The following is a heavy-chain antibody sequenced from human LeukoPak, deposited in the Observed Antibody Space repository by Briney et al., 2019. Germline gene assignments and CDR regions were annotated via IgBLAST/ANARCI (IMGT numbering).Heavy chain of an antibody. CDR2: INHSGRT. CDR1: GGSFSAYY. Sequence: PSETLSLTCSVSGGSFSAYYWSWIRQPPGKGLELIGEINHSGRTNYNPSLKSRVTISVDTSKNQFSLNLSSVTAADTAVYYCARSPLTGNYGDWFDPWGQGTLVIVSS. V-gene: IGHV4-34*01. J-gene: IGHJ5*02. D-gene: IGHD3-9*01. CDR3: ARSPLTGNYGDWFDP.